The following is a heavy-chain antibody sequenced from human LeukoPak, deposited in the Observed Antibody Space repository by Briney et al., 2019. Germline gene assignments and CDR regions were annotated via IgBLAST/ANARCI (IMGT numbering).Heavy chain of an antibody. D-gene: IGHD6-19*01. CDR1: GFTFSSYA. CDR2: ISYDGSNK. V-gene: IGHV3-30-3*01. CDR3: ARDIAVAGTGEDY. J-gene: IGHJ4*02. Sequence: GGSLRLSCAASGFTFSSYAMHWVRQAPGKGLEWVAVISYDGSNKYYADSVKGRFTISRDNSKNTLYLQMNSLRAEDTAVYYCARDIAVAGTGEDYWGQGTLVTVSS.